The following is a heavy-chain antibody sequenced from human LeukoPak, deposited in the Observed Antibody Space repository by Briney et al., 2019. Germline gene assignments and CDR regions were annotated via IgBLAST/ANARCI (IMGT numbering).Heavy chain of an antibody. CDR3: AREESGRGYRGIVY. CDR1: GFTFSNYD. D-gene: IGHD3-22*01. J-gene: IGHJ4*02. Sequence: GGSLRLSCAASGFTFSNYDMHWVRQPTGKGLEWVSAIDTAGGTYYSGSVKGRFTISREDAKNSLHLQIDSPRAGDTAIYYCAREESGRGYRGIVYWGVGALVTVSS. V-gene: IGHV3-13*01. CDR2: IDTAGGT.